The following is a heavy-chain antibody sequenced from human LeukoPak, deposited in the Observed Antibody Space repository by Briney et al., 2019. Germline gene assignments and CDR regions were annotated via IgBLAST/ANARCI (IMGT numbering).Heavy chain of an antibody. CDR2: ISGSGGST. CDR1: GFTFSSYA. Sequence: GGSLRLSCAASGFTFSSYAMSWVRQAPGKGLEWVSAISGSGGSTYYADSVKGRFTISRDNSKNTLSLQMNSLRAEDTAVYYCAKDSKWLRIGEFDYWGQGTLVTVSS. J-gene: IGHJ4*02. D-gene: IGHD5-12*01. V-gene: IGHV3-23*01. CDR3: AKDSKWLRIGEFDY.